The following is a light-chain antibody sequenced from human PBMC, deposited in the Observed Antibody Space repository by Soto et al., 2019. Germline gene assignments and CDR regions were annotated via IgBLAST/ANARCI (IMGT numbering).Light chain of an antibody. J-gene: IGLJ2*01. CDR2: EVR. V-gene: IGLV2-14*03. CDR3: SSFTSKSTLI. CDR1: MRDIGAYNL. Sequence: QSALTQPASVSGSPGQSITISCAGTMRDIGAYNLVSWYQQHPGKAPQLIIYEVRNRPSGISFRFSGSKSGNTASLTISGLQAEDEADSYCSSFTSKSTLIFGGGTQLTVL.